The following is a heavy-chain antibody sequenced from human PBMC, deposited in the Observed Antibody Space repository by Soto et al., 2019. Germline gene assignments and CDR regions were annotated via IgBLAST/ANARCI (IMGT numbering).Heavy chain of an antibody. CDR3: ATTYGYRGYDPNYYYYYRMDV. J-gene: IGHJ6*02. Sequence: SLRLSCAASGFTVSSNYMSWVRQAPGKGLEWVSVIYSGGSTYYADSVKGRFTISRDNSKNTLYLQMNSLRAEDTAVYYCATTYGYRGYDPNYYYYYRMDVWGQGTTVTVSS. CDR2: IYSGGST. CDR1: GFTVSSNY. V-gene: IGHV3-53*01. D-gene: IGHD5-12*01.